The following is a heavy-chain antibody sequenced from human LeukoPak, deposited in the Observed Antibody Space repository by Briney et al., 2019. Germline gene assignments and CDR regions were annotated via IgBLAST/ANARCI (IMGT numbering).Heavy chain of an antibody. D-gene: IGHD3-22*01. CDR1: GFTFSSYE. Sequence: GGSLRLSCAASGFTFSSYEMNWVRQAPGKGLEWVSYISSSSSTIYYADSVKGRFTISRDNAKNSLYLQMNSLRAEDTAVYYCARDHHRRLYDSQARDTFDIWGQGTMVTVSS. J-gene: IGHJ3*02. CDR2: ISSSSSTI. CDR3: ARDHHRRLYDSQARDTFDI. V-gene: IGHV3-48*01.